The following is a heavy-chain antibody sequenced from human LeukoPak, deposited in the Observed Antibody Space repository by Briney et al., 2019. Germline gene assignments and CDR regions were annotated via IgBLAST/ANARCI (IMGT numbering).Heavy chain of an antibody. D-gene: IGHD3-16*01. Sequence: SETLSLTCTVSGGSISSYYWSWIRQPAGKGLEWIGRVYTSGSTNYNPSLKSRVTMSVDTSKNQFSLKLSSVTAADTAVYYCAREGEFGSSVDYWGQGTLVTVSS. CDR2: VYTSGST. V-gene: IGHV4-4*07. CDR1: GGSISSYY. J-gene: IGHJ4*02. CDR3: AREGEFGSSVDY.